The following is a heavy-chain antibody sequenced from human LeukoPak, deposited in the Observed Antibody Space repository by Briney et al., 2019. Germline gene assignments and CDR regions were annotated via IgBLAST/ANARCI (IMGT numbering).Heavy chain of an antibody. Sequence: GGSLRLSCAASGFTFSTYAMSWVRQAPGKGLEWVAVISYDGSNKYYADSVKGRFTISRDNSKNTLYLQMNSLRAEDTAVYYCAKDSRSITMVRGVFQHWGQGTLVTVSS. V-gene: IGHV3-30*18. CDR3: AKDSRSITMVRGVFQH. CDR1: GFTFSTYA. J-gene: IGHJ1*01. CDR2: ISYDGSNK. D-gene: IGHD3-10*01.